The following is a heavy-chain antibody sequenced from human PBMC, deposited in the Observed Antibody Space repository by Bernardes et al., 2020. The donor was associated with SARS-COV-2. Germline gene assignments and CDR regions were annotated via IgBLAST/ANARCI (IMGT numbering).Heavy chain of an antibody. J-gene: IGHJ4*02. CDR3: ARALISDCSGGSCYPDYGDYFDY. V-gene: IGHV1-18*01. CDR1: GYTFTAYV. Sequence: ASVKVPCKTSGYTFTAYVIIWVRQAPGQGLESMGWISAYNGYTNYAQKFQGRVTMTTDTSTSTAYMELKSLRSDDTAVYYCARALISDCSGGSCYPDYGDYFDYWGQGTLLTVSS. D-gene: IGHD2-15*01. CDR2: ISAYNGYT.